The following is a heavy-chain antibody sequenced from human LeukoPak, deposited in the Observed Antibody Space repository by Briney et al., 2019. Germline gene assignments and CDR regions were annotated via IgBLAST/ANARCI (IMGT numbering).Heavy chain of an antibody. CDR1: GGSISSYY. D-gene: IGHD3-3*01. Sequence: SETLSLTCTVSGGSISSYYWSWIRQPAGKGLEWIGRIYTSGSTNYNPSLKSRVTMSVDTSKNQFSLKLSSVTAADTAVYYCARDGSYGFWSGSYQTYYYYYGMDVWGQGTTVTVSS. CDR2: IYTSGST. V-gene: IGHV4-4*07. CDR3: ARDGSYGFWSGSYQTYYYYYGMDV. J-gene: IGHJ6*02.